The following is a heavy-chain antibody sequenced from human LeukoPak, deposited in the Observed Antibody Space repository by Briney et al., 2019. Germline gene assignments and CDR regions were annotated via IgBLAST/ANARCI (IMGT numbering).Heavy chain of an antibody. J-gene: IGHJ4*02. CDR2: ISYDGSNK. Sequence: GGSLRLSCAASGFTFSRYAMSWVRQAPGKGLEWVGVISYDGSNKYYADSVKGRFTISRDNSKNTLYLQMNSLRAEDTAVYYCAKEMGATNYFEYWGQGTLVTVSS. CDR3: AKEMGATNYFEY. D-gene: IGHD1-26*01. CDR1: GFTFSRYA. V-gene: IGHV3-30*18.